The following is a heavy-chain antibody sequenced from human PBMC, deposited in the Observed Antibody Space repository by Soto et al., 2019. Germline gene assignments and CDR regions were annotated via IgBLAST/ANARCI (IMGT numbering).Heavy chain of an antibody. CDR1: GYTFTSYY. CDR3: TRSIITTAGTDAFDL. J-gene: IGHJ3*01. V-gene: IGHV1-46*03. D-gene: IGHD6-13*01. CDR2: INPSSGGT. Sequence: QVQLVQSGAEVEKPGASVRVSCKASGYTFTSYYMHWVRQAPGQGPEWMGMINPSSGGTDYAQKFQGRVTMTRDTSTTTVYMELRSLRSEDTAVYYCTRSIITTAGTDAFDLWGQGTLVTVSS.